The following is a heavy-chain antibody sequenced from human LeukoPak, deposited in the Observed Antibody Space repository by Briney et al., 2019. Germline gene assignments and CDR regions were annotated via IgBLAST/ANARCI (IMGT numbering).Heavy chain of an antibody. CDR2: ISASGVST. Sequence: GGSLRLSCTASGFSYSTYAISWARQAPGKGLEWVSAISASGVSTFYADSVKGRFTVSRDNSKDTAFLQMDSLRVDDTAVYYCARYCITTSCYGASSYYGMDVWGQGTTVTVSS. J-gene: IGHJ6*02. V-gene: IGHV3-23*01. CDR3: ARYCITTSCYGASSYYGMDV. D-gene: IGHD2-2*01. CDR1: GFSYSTYA.